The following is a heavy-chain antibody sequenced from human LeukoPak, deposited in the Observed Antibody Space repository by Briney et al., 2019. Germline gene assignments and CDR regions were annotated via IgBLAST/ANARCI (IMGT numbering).Heavy chain of an antibody. D-gene: IGHD5-12*01. V-gene: IGHV3-48*04. CDR2: ISSAISTI. J-gene: IGHJ4*02. CDR3: ARAIVATNIDY. CDR1: GFSFSGYS. Sequence: PGGSLRLSCAASGFSFSGYSMNWVRQAPGKGLEWVAYISSAISTIYYADSVKGRFTISRDNAKNSLYLQMNSLRAEDTAVYYCARAIVATNIDYWGQGTLVTVSS.